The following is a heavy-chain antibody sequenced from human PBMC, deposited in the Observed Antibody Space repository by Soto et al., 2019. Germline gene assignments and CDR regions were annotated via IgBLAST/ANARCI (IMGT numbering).Heavy chain of an antibody. Sequence: SVKVSCKASGGTFSSYAISWVRQAPGQGLEWMGGIIPIFGTANYAQKFQGRVTITADESTSTAYMELSSLRSEDTAVYYCARDYSSSWHPGAYYYYGMDVWGQGTTVTVSS. D-gene: IGHD6-13*01. V-gene: IGHV1-69*13. CDR1: GGTFSSYA. CDR2: IIPIFGTA. J-gene: IGHJ6*02. CDR3: ARDYSSSWHPGAYYYYGMDV.